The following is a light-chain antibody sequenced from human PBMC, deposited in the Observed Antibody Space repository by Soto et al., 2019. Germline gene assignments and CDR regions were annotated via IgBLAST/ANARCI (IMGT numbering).Light chain of an antibody. CDR1: SSNIGSNY. J-gene: IGLJ1*01. V-gene: IGLV1-47*01. CDR3: AAWDDSLSASDV. CDR2: RNN. Sequence: QPVLTQPPSASGTPGQRVTISCSGSSSNIGSNYVYWYQQLPGTAPKLLIYRNNQRPSGVPDRFSGSKSGTSASLAISGLRSEDEADYYCAAWDDSLSASDVFGTGTKLTVL.